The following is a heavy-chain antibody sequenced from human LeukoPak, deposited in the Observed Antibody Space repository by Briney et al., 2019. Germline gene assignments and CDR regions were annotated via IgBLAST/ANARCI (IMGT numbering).Heavy chain of an antibody. J-gene: IGHJ4*02. V-gene: IGHV3-7*01. CDR1: GFTFSRYW. CDR3: VNYDTTTGQSDY. Sequence: GGSLRLSCGASGFTFSRYWMSWVRQAPGKGLEWVANIKQDGSEKHYVDSVKGRFTISRDNTENSLFLQMNNLRAEDTAIYYCVNYDTTTGQSDYWGQGTLVTVSS. CDR2: IKQDGSEK. D-gene: IGHD3-3*01.